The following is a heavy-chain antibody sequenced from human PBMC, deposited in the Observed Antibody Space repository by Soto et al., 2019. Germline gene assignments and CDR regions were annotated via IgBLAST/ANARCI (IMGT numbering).Heavy chain of an antibody. Sequence: QVQLVQYGAEVKKPGASVKVSCKASGYTFTSYGISWVRQAPGQGLEWMGWISAYNGNTNYAQKLQGRVTMTTDTSTSTAYMELRSLRSDDTAVYYCARDAPFLSGSPLGNPRFDYWGQGTLVTVSS. CDR2: ISAYNGNT. V-gene: IGHV1-18*01. CDR3: ARDAPFLSGSPLGNPRFDY. J-gene: IGHJ4*02. CDR1: GYTFTSYG. D-gene: IGHD3-3*01.